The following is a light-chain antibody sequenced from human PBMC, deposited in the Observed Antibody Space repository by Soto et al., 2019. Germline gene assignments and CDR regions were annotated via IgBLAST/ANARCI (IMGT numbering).Light chain of an antibody. CDR2: GAS. CDR1: QSITNW. CDR3: QQANSFPIS. J-gene: IGKJ5*01. V-gene: IGKV1-12*01. Sequence: IQMTQSPSSLSASVGDRVTITCRASQSITNWLAWYQQKPGKAPKLLIYGASTLESGVPSRFSGSGSGTDFTLTISNLQPEDFATYYCQQANSFPISFGQGTRLEIK.